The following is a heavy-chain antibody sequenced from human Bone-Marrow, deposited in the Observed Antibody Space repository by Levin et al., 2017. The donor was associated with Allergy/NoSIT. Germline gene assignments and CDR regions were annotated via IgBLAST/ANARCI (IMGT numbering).Heavy chain of an antibody. CDR2: IRDRGNGYAT. CDR1: GFTFSDSA. J-gene: IGHJ4*02. Sequence: GGSLRLSCAASGFTFSDSAIHWVRQASGKGLEWIGRIRDRGNGYATAYAASVKGRFTVSRDDLKNTAYLQMNSLETEDTAIYYCTRLLGNIPQAAFDYWGQGTLVTVSS. CDR3: TRLLGNIPQAAFDY. D-gene: IGHD1/OR15-1a*01. V-gene: IGHV3-73*01.